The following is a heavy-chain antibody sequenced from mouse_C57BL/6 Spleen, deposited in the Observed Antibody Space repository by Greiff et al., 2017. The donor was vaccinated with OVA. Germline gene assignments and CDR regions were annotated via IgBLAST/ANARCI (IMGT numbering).Heavy chain of an antibody. D-gene: IGHD1-1*01. Sequence: EVQLQQSGAELVRPGASVKLSCTASGFNIKDDYMHWVKQRPEQGLEWIGWIDPENGDTEYASKFKGKATITADTTSNHAYLQLSSLTSEDTAVYDCTTGPPTVAPLDYWGQGTSVTVSS. CDR1: GFNIKDDY. V-gene: IGHV14-4*01. J-gene: IGHJ4*01. CDR3: TTGPPTVAPLDY. CDR2: IDPENGDT.